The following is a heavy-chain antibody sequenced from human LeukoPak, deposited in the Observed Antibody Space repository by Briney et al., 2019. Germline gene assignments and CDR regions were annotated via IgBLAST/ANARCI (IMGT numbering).Heavy chain of an antibody. V-gene: IGHV3-23*01. CDR1: GFTFSTYG. Sequence: GGSLRLSCAASGFTFSTYGMAWVRQVPGNRLEWVSSIGATGGLISCADSVKGRFTVSSSEKTFYLQMNSLRAEDTAVYFCAAKILGSAPFDFWGQGTLVTVSA. CDR3: AAKILGSAPFDF. CDR2: IGATGGLI. D-gene: IGHD3-10*01. J-gene: IGHJ4*02.